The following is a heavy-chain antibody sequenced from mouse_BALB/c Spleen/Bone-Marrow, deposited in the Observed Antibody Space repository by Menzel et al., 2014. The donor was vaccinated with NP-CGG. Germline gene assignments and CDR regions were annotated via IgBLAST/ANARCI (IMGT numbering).Heavy chain of an antibody. CDR3: ARHHRYAYYFDY. V-gene: IGHV1S130*01. Sequence: QVQLQQSGSVLVRPGASVKLSCKASGYTFTNSWIHWAKQRPGQGLEWIGEIHPYSGNTNFNEKFKVKATLTVDTSSSTAYVDLSSLTAEDSAVYYCARHHRYAYYFDYWGQGTTLTVSS. D-gene: IGHD2-14*01. CDR2: IHPYSGNT. J-gene: IGHJ2*01. CDR1: GYTFTNSW.